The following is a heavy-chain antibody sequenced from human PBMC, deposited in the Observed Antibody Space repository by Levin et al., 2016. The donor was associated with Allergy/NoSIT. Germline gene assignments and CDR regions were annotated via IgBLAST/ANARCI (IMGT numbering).Heavy chain of an antibody. V-gene: IGHV3-15*01. J-gene: IGHJ3*02. D-gene: IGHD2-21*01. Sequence: WIRQPPGKGLECVGRIKRKSDGGTIEYRVPVKGRFTISRDDSKNTLYLQMNSLKTEDTAVYYCTTFPIPPDDFDIWGQGTMVTVSS. CDR3: TTFPIPPDDFDI. CDR2: IKRKSDGGTI.